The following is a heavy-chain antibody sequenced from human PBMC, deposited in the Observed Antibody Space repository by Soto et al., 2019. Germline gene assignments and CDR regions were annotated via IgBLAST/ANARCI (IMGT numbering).Heavy chain of an antibody. V-gene: IGHV4-39*01. CDR1: GGSISSSSYY. CDR3: ARLNGEEVDYYYYGMDV. Sequence: SETLSLTCTVSGGSISSSSYYWGWIRQPPGKGLEWIGSIYYSGSTYYNPSLKSRVTISVDTSKNQFSLKLSSVTAADTAVYYCARLNGEEVDYYYYGMDVWGQGTTVTV. CDR2: IYYSGST. D-gene: IGHD4-17*01. J-gene: IGHJ6*02.